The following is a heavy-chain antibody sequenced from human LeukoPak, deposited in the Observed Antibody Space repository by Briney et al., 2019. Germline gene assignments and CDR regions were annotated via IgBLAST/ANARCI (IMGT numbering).Heavy chain of an antibody. CDR1: GGSFSGFF. V-gene: IGHV4-59*01. Sequence: KPSETLSLTCAVYGGSFSGFFWNWTRQPPGKGLEWIGYIYYSGSTNYNPSLKSRVTISVDTSKNQFTLKLSSVTAADTAVYYCARESSYSSAFDIWGQGTMVTVSS. D-gene: IGHD4-11*01. J-gene: IGHJ3*02. CDR2: IYYSGST. CDR3: ARESSYSSAFDI.